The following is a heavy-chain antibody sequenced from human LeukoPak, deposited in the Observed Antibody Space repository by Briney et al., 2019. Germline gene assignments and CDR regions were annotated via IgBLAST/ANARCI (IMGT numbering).Heavy chain of an antibody. CDR2: IKSDGSVT. J-gene: IGHJ4*02. D-gene: IGHD3-9*01. Sequence: GGSLRPSCAASGFTFSSYWMHWVRQAPGKGLVWVSRIKSDGSVTTYADSVKGRFTISRDNAKNTLYLQMNSLRAEDTAVYFCARLDILTGNYYYFEYWGQGSLVTVSS. V-gene: IGHV3-74*01. CDR3: ARLDILTGNYYYFEY. CDR1: GFTFSSYW.